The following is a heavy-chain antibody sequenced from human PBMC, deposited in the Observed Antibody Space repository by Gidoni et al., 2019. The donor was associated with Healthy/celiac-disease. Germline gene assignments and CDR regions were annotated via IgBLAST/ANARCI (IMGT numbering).Heavy chain of an antibody. J-gene: IGHJ4*02. D-gene: IGHD3-10*01. V-gene: IGHV1-2*02. CDR1: GYTFTGYY. CDR2: INPNSGGT. Sequence: QVQLVQSGAEVKKPGASVKVSCKASGYTFTGYYMHWVRQAPGQGLEWMGWINPNSGGTNDAQKFQGRVTMTRDTSISTAYMELSRLRSDDTAVYYCAPSSYGSGKIDYWGQGTLVTVSS. CDR3: APSSYGSGKIDY.